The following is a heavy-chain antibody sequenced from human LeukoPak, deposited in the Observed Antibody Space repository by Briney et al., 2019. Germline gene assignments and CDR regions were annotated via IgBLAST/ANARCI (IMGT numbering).Heavy chain of an antibody. CDR2: INPNSGGT. CDR3: ARDNTVVVVPAAKPLLDY. V-gene: IGHV1-2*02. CDR1: GYTFTGYY. J-gene: IGHJ4*02. Sequence: ASVKVSCKASGYTFTGYYMHWVRQAPGQGLEWMGWINPNSGGTNYAQKFQGRVTMTRDTSISTAYMELSRLRSDDTAVYYCARDNTVVVVPAAKPLLDYWGQGTLVTVSS. D-gene: IGHD2-2*02.